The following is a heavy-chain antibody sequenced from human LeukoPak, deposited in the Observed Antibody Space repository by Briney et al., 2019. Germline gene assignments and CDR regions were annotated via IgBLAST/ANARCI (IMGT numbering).Heavy chain of an antibody. CDR1: GYTFTGYY. D-gene: IGHD3-10*01. CDR3: ARGSFRLYPYFDY. Sequence: ASVKVSCKASGYTFTGYYLHWVRQAPGQGLEWMGWINPNSGGTNYAQKFQGRVTMTRDTSISTAYMELSRLRSDDTAVYYCARGSFRLYPYFDYWGQGTLVTVSS. CDR2: INPNSGGT. J-gene: IGHJ4*02. V-gene: IGHV1-2*02.